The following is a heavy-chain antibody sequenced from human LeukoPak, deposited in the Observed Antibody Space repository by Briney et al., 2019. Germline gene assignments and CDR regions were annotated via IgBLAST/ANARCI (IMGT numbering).Heavy chain of an antibody. CDR3: ARASRDCSGGSCYSVSHYYYYYYMDV. CDR2: IYTSGST. CDR1: GGSISSYY. D-gene: IGHD2-15*01. J-gene: IGHJ6*03. Sequence: SSETLSLTCTVSGGSISSYYWSWIRQPAGKGLEWIGRIYTSGSTNYNPSLKSRVTMSVDTSKNQFSLKLSSVTAADTAVYYCARASRDCSGGSCYSVSHYYYYYYMDVWGKGTTVTVSS. V-gene: IGHV4-4*07.